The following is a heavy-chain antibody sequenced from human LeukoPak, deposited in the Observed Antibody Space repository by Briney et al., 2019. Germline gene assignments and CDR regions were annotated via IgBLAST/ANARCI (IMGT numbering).Heavy chain of an antibody. CDR2: ISSSGGTI. D-gene: IGHD2-15*01. J-gene: IGHJ6*03. CDR3: ARESAYCSGGSCHRYYYYMDV. Sequence: GGSLRLSCAASGFTFSNYFMSWVRQTPGKGLEWVSYISSSGGTIYYADSVKGRFTISRDNAKNSLYLQMNSLRAEDTAVYYCARESAYCSGGSCHRYYYYMDVWGKGTTVTVSS. V-gene: IGHV3-48*03. CDR1: GFTFSNYF.